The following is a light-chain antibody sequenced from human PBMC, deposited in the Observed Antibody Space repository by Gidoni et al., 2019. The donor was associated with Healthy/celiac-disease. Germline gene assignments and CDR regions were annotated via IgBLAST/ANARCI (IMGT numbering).Light chain of an antibody. CDR1: QSISSY. J-gene: IGKJ3*01. V-gene: IGKV1-39*01. CDR3: QQSYSTPFT. CDR2: AAS. Sequence: DIQITQSPSSLSASVGDRVTITCRASQSISSYLNWYQQKPGKAPKLLIYAASSLQSGVPSRFSGSGSGTDCTLTISSLQPEDFATYYCQQSYSTPFTFGPGTKVDIK.